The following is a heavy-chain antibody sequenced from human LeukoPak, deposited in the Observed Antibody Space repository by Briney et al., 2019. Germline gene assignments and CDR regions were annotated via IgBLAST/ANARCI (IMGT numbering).Heavy chain of an antibody. CDR1: GGTFSSYA. J-gene: IGHJ6*03. CDR2: IIPIFGTA. D-gene: IGHD3-16*01. Sequence: SVKVSCKASGGTFSSYAISWVRQAPGQGLEWMGRIIPIFGTANYAQKFQGRVTITTDESTSTAYMELSSLRSEDTAVYYCARDPADYDWRFYYYYYMDVWAKGPRSPSP. CDR3: ARDPADYDWRFYYYYYMDV. V-gene: IGHV1-69*05.